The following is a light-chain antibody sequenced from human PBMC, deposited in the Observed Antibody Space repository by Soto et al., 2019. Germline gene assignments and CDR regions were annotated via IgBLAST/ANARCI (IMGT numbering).Light chain of an antibody. CDR2: DSD. CDR1: SSNIGAGYA. J-gene: IGLJ2*01. V-gene: IGLV1-40*01. Sequence: QPVLTQPPSVSGAPGKRVTISCTGSSSNIGAGYAVHWYQQRPGTAPKLLISDSDNRPSGVPDRFSGSKSGTSASLAITGLQAEDEADYYCQSYDNSHDWDVIFGGGTKVTVL. CDR3: QSYDNSHDWDVI.